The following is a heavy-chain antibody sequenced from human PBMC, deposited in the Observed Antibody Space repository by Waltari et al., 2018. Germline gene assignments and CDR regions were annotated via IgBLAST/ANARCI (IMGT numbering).Heavy chain of an antibody. J-gene: IGHJ6*03. D-gene: IGHD5-12*01. CDR1: GGSFSGYY. CDR2: INHSGST. Sequence: QVQLQQWGAGLLKPSETLSLTCAVYGGSFSGYYWSWIRQPPGKGLEWIGEINHSGSTNYNPSLKSRVTISVDTSKNQFSLKLSSVTAADTAVYYCARNSGYGGSVDYYYYYMDVWGKGTTVTVSS. V-gene: IGHV4-34*01. CDR3: ARNSGYGGSVDYYYYYMDV.